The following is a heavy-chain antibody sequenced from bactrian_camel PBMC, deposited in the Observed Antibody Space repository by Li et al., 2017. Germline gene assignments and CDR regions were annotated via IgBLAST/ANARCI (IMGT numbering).Heavy chain of an antibody. CDR1: GYTYSSNC. V-gene: IGHV3S1*01. CDR2: VYFGGSRT. J-gene: IGHJ4*01. CDR3: IKNSLDY. Sequence: QVQLVESGGGSVQPGGSLRLSCGASGYTYSSNCMGWFRQAPGKEREGVAFVYFGGSRTYYADSVKGRFTISRDNAKNTLYLQLNSLKTEDTAMYYCIKNSLDYWGQGTQVTVS.